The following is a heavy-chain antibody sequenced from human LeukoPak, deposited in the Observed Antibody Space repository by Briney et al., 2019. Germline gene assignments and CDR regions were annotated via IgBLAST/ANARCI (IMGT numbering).Heavy chain of an antibody. CDR2: ISTYNGDT. J-gene: IGHJ6*02. V-gene: IGHV1-18*01. CDR3: AGFVSPRGQFQLYVCAGMDV. CDR1: GYTFTYYA. D-gene: IGHD1-1*01. Sequence: ASVKVSCKASGYTFTYYAISWVRQAPGQGLEWMGWISTYNGDTNYAQNLQGRVTMTTDTSTSTAYMELRSLRADDTAVYYCAGFVSPRGQFQLYVCAGMDVWGQGATVTVAS.